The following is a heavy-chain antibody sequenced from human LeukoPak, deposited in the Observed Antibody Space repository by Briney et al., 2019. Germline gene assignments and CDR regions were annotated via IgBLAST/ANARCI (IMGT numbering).Heavy chain of an antibody. D-gene: IGHD3-10*01. J-gene: IGHJ5*02. Sequence: SETLSLTCTVSGGSISSSSYYWGWIRQPPGKGLEWIGSIYYSGSTYYNPSVKSRVTISVDTSQNQFSLKLSSVTAADTAVYYCARDHNQYYYGSGVSGGWFDPWGQGTLVTVSS. CDR1: GGSISSSSYY. CDR2: IYYSGST. V-gene: IGHV4-39*07. CDR3: ARDHNQYYYGSGVSGGWFDP.